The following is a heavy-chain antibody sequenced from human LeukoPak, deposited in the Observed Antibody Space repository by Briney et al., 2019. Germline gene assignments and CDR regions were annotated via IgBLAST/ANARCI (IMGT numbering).Heavy chain of an antibody. CDR3: ARDSGYYSSSSGLYSYYYYMDV. J-gene: IGHJ6*03. CDR2: MNPNSGNT. V-gene: IGHV1-8*01. D-gene: IGHD6-6*01. Sequence: AASVKVSCKAPGYTFTSYDINWVRQATGQGLEWMGWMNPNSGNTGYAQKFQGRVTMTRNTSISTAYMELNSLRAEDTAVYYCARDSGYYSSSSGLYSYYYYMDVWGKGTTVTVSS. CDR1: GYTFTSYD.